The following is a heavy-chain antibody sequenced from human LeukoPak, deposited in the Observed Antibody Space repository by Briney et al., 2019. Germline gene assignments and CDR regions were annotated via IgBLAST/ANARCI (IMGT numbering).Heavy chain of an antibody. CDR2: IYYSGST. CDR3: ARGNSAYYDFWSGTKELLDY. D-gene: IGHD3-3*01. V-gene: IGHV4-59*01. J-gene: IGHJ4*02. Sequence: SETLSLTCTVSGVSISSYYWSWIRQPPGKGLEWIGYIYYSGSTNYNPSLKSRVTISVDTSKNQFSLKLSSVTAADTAVYYCARGNSAYYDFWSGTKELLDYWGQGTLVTVSS. CDR1: GVSISSYY.